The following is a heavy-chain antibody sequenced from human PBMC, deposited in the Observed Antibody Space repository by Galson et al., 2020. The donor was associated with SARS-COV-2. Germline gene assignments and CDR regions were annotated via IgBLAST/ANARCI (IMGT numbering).Heavy chain of an antibody. V-gene: IGHV4-39*01. CDR3: ASQSILLWFGELLPTIINYYYGMDV. J-gene: IGHJ6*02. CDR1: GGYISSSSYY. CDR2: IYYSGST. D-gene: IGHD3-10*01. Sequence: SETLSLTCTVSGGYISSSSYYWGWIRQPPGKGLEWIGSIYYSGSTYYNPSLKSRVTISVDTSKNQFSLKLSSVTAADTAVYYCASQSILLWFGELLPTIINYYYGMDVWGQGTTVTVSS.